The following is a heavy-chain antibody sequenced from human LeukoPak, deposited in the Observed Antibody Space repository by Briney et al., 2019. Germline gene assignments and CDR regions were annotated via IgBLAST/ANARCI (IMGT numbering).Heavy chain of an antibody. CDR2: INSDGSST. V-gene: IGHV3-74*01. CDR1: EFTFSTYW. CDR3: ARLGYCSSTSCYGGAFDI. J-gene: IGHJ3*02. Sequence: GGSLRLSCAASEFTFSTYWMHWVRQAPGKGLVWVSRINSDGSSTNYADSVKGRFTISRDNAKNTLYLQMNSLRAEDTAVYYCARLGYCSSTSCYGGAFDIWGQGTMVTVSS. D-gene: IGHD2-2*01.